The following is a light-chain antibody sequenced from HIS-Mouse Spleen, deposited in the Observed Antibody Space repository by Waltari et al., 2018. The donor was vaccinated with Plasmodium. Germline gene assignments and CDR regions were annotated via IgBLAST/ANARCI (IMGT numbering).Light chain of an antibody. J-gene: IGLJ1*01. CDR2: AGS. V-gene: IGLV2-23*01. Sequence: QSALTQPSSVSGSPGQSITISCTGTSSDVGSYNLVSWYQQHPGKAPKLMIYAGSKRPSGVSHRFSGAKSGNTASLTIAGIQAEDEADYYCCSYAGSSTYVFGTGTKVTVL. CDR1: SSDVGSYNL. CDR3: CSYAGSSTYV.